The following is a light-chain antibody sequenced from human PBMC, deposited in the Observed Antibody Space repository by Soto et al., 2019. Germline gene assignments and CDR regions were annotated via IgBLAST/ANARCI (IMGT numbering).Light chain of an antibody. J-gene: IGKJ1*01. CDR1: QSISSW. CDR2: DAS. CDR3: QQYGSSPRT. V-gene: IGKV1-5*01. Sequence: DIQMTQSPSSLSASVGDRVTITCRASQSISSWLAWYQQKPGKAPKLLIYDASTLQSGVPSRFSGSRSGTDFTLTITRLEPEDFAVYYCQQYGSSPRTFGQGTKVDIK.